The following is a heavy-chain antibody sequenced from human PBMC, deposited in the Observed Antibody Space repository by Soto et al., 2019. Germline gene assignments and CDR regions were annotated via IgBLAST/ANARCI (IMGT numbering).Heavy chain of an antibody. CDR1: GFTFSSYA. Sequence: EVQLLESGGGLVQPGGSLRLSCAASGFTFSSYAMSWVRQAPGKGLEWVSAISGSGGSTYYADSVKGRFTISRDNSKNTLYLQMNSLRAEETAVYYCAKDGRGYYCFDYWGQGTLVTVSS. CDR2: ISGSGGST. J-gene: IGHJ4*02. V-gene: IGHV3-23*01. D-gene: IGHD1-26*01. CDR3: AKDGRGYYCFDY.